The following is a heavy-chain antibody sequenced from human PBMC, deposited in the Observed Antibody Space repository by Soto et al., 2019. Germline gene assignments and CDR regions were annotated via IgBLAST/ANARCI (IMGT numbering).Heavy chain of an antibody. CDR1: GDSISIATHY. D-gene: IGHD2-21*01. CDR2: VSSSGNS. J-gene: IGHJ4*02. Sequence: SETLSLTCTLSGDSISIATHYWNWIRQHPGKGLEWIGYVSSSGNSYYSPSLKSRVFMSVDTSKNLFSLKLSSVTAADTAIYYCVGRLTYIYNYFDSWGQGTQVTVSS. V-gene: IGHV4-31*03. CDR3: VGRLTYIYNYFDS.